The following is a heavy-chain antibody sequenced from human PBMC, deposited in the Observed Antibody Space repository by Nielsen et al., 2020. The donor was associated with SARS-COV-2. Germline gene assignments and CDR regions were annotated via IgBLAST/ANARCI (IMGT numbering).Heavy chain of an antibody. V-gene: IGHV3-11*04. CDR3: ASSGWLDY. J-gene: IGHJ4*02. D-gene: IGHD6-19*01. CDR1: GFTFSDHY. CDR2: ITNTGAE. Sequence: GESLKISCAASGFTFSDHYMTWIRQTPWKGLEWISYITNTGAEYYADSVKGRFTISRDNAQSSLYLLMNNLRAEDTAVYYCASSGWLDYWGQGTRVTVSS.